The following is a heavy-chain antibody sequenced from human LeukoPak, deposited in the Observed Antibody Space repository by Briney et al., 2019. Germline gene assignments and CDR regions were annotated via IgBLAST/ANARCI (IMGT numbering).Heavy chain of an antibody. Sequence: SETLSLTCTVSGGSIRSNSYYWGWIRQPPGKGLEWIAYIYDSGSTNYNPALKSRVTISVDTSKNQFSLKLSSVTAADTAVYYCAREGGTGAFDIWGQGTMVTVSP. CDR1: GGSIRSNSYY. D-gene: IGHD1-14*01. J-gene: IGHJ3*02. V-gene: IGHV4-61*01. CDR2: IYDSGST. CDR3: AREGGTGAFDI.